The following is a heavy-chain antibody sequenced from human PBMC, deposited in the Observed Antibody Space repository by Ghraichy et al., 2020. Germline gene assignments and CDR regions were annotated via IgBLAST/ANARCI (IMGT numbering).Heavy chain of an antibody. D-gene: IGHD3-10*01. CDR1: GYTFTSYA. Sequence: ASVKVSCKASGYTFTSYAMHWVRQAPGQRLEWMGWINAGNGNTKYSQKFQGRVTITRDTSASTAYMELSSLRSEDTAVYYCARGGLWFGELLSAYMDVWGKGTTVTVSS. CDR3: ARGGLWFGELLSAYMDV. CDR2: INAGNGNT. J-gene: IGHJ6*03. V-gene: IGHV1-3*01.